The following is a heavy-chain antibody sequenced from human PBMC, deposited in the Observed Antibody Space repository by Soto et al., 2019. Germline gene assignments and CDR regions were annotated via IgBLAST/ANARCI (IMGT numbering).Heavy chain of an antibody. CDR3: ARVCGGDCHYGMDV. V-gene: IGHV4-31*03. Sequence: QVQLQESGPGLVKPSQTLSLTCTVSGGSISSGGYYWSWIRQHPGKGLEWIGYIYYSGITYYNPSLKGRVNISVDTSKNQLSLKLRSVTAAGTSVYYCARVCGGDCHYGMDVWGQGTTVTVSS. CDR1: GGSISSGGYY. J-gene: IGHJ6*02. D-gene: IGHD2-21*02. CDR2: IYYSGIT.